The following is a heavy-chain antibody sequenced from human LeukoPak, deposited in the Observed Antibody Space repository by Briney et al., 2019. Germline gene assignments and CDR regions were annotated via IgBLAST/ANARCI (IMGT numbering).Heavy chain of an antibody. Sequence: GGSLRLSCAVYGFTFTNAWMTWVRQAPGKGLEWVGRIKSKTDGETTDYAAPVKGRFTISRDDSKNTLYLQMNNLRTEDTALYYCATNDIICVSSSCYLVWGQGTLVTVSS. CDR2: IKSKTDGETT. V-gene: IGHV3-15*01. CDR3: ATNDIICVSSSCYLV. J-gene: IGHJ4*02. CDR1: GFTFTNAW. D-gene: IGHD2-2*01.